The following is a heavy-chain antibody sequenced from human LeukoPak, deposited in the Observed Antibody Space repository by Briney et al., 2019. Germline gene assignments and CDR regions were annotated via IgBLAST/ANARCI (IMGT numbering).Heavy chain of an antibody. Sequence: SGTLSLTCAVSGGSISSSNWWSWVRQPPGKGLEWIGEIYHSGSTNYNPSLKSRVTISVDKSKNQFSLKLSSVTAADTAVYYCARDETYSSDWQSNHYYYYMDVWGKGTTVTVSS. CDR3: ARDETYSSDWQSNHYYYYMDV. CDR1: GGSISSSNW. V-gene: IGHV4-4*02. CDR2: IYHSGST. D-gene: IGHD6-19*01. J-gene: IGHJ6*03.